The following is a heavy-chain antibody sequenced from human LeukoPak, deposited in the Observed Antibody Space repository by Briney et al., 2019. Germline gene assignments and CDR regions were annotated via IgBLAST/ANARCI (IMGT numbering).Heavy chain of an antibody. CDR2: MKGDGRDI. V-gene: IGHV3-74*01. CDR1: GFTFSSYW. D-gene: IGHD7-27*01. Sequence: GRSLRLSCVASGFTFSSYWMYWVRQDPGKGLVWVSSMKGDGRDITYADSVKGRFTISRDNAKNTVYLQMNSLRAEDTGVYYCARDLRAPPGYWGQGTLVTVSS. J-gene: IGHJ4*02. CDR3: ARDLRAPPGY.